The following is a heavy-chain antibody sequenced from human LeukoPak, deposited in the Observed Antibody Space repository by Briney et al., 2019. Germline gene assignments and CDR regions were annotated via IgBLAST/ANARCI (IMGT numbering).Heavy chain of an antibody. D-gene: IGHD3-9*01. CDR3: ARDGGYDILTGYPSDY. Sequence: GGPLRLSCAASRFTFSSYWMPWVRQAPGKGRVWVSRINSDGSSTSYADSVKGRFTISRDNAKNTLYLQMNSLRAEDTAVYYCARDGGYDILTGYPSDYWGQGTLVTVSS. J-gene: IGHJ4*02. CDR1: RFTFSSYW. CDR2: INSDGSST. V-gene: IGHV3-74*01.